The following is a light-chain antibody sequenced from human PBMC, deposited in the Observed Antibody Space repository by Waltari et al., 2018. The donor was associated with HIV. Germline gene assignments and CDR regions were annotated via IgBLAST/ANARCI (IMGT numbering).Light chain of an antibody. CDR3: SAWDDNLNAL. V-gene: IGLV1-44*01. CDR2: GND. CDR1: RCNIGSNS. J-gene: IGLJ2*01. Sequence: QSVLIQPPSASGTPGQRVTISCSGRRCNIGSNSVNWYQQFPGTAPKLLIFGNDRRPSGVPDRFSGSKSGTSASLVINGLQPEDEADYYCSAWDDNLNALFGGGTKLTVL.